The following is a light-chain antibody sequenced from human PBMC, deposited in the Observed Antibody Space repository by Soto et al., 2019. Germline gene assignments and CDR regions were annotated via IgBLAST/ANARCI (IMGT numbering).Light chain of an antibody. CDR2: GAF. J-gene: IGKJ2*01. Sequence: EIVLTQSPATLSVSPGESATLSCGASQGVSTTVAWYQQRPGQAPRLLLYGAFNRAPGIPARFSGSGSGTDFTLTINNLQAEDFAVYCCQQYNDCCMYTFGQPTQLQIK. V-gene: IGKV3-15*01. CDR1: QGVSTT. CDR3: QQYNDCCMYT.